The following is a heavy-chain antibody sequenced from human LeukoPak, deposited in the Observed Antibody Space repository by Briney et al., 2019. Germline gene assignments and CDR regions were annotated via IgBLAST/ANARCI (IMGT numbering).Heavy chain of an antibody. Sequence: PSETLSLTFTVSGGSISSGGYYWSWIRQPPGKGLEWIGYIYHSGSTYYNPSLKSRVTISVDRSKNQFSLKLSSVTAADTAVYYCARVAQIFSIAAAGTRAFDIWGQGTMVTVSS. CDR3: ARVAQIFSIAAAGTRAFDI. V-gene: IGHV4-30-2*01. J-gene: IGHJ3*02. CDR1: GGSISSGGYY. D-gene: IGHD6-13*01. CDR2: IYHSGST.